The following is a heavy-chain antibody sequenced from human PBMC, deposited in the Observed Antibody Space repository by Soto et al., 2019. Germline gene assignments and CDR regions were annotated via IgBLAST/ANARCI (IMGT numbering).Heavy chain of an antibody. CDR1: GFTFDDYA. J-gene: IGHJ4*02. D-gene: IGHD2-15*01. CDR2: ISWNSGSI. Sequence: EVQLVESGGGLVQPGRSLRLSCAASGFTFDDYAMHWVRQAPGKGLEWVSGISWNSGSIGYADSVKGRFTISRDNAKNSLYLQMNSLRAEDTALYYCARGVVVAATRRYGKIDYWGQGTLVTVSS. V-gene: IGHV3-9*01. CDR3: ARGVVVAATRRYGKIDY.